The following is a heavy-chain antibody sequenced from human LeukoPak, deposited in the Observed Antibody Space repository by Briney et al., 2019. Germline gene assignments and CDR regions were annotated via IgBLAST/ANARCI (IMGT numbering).Heavy chain of an antibody. CDR3: AKIGDSSGFYYFDY. CDR1: GFTFSSYA. CDR2: ISGSGGST. J-gene: IGHJ4*02. Sequence: GVSLRLSCAASGFTFSSYAMIWVRQAPGKGLEWVSVISGSGGSTDYADSVKGRFTISRDNSKNTLYLQMNSLRAEDTAVYYCAKIGDSSGFYYFDYWGQGTLVTVSS. D-gene: IGHD3-22*01. V-gene: IGHV3-23*01.